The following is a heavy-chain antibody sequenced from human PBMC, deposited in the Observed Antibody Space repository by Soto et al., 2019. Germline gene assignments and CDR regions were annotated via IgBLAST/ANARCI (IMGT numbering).Heavy chain of an antibody. J-gene: IGHJ6*01. CDR3: ARHVGGYSSSWYFLLWYYGMDV. CDR1: GFTFSNYR. Sequence: GRSLGLTCTSPGFTFSNYRLRWISQAPGMGLELVGAISSDGSLEYYADSVKGRFTISRDNSKNTLFLQMNGLKPEDTAVYYCARHVGGYSSSWYFLLWYYGMDVWGQGTTVTVSS. V-gene: IGHV3-30-3*01. CDR2: ISSDGSLE. D-gene: IGHD6-13*01.